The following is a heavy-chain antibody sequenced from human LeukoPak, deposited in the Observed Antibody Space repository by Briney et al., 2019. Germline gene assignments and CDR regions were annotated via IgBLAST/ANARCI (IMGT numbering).Heavy chain of an antibody. Sequence: SQTLSLTCTVSGGSISSGSYYWSWIRQPAGKGLEWIGHLYTSGSTNYNPSLKSRVTISVDTSKNQFSLKLSSVTAADTAVYYCARDRFRIAAAGGPWGQGTLVTVSS. V-gene: IGHV4-61*09. D-gene: IGHD6-13*01. CDR3: ARDRFRIAAAGGP. CDR2: LYTSGST. J-gene: IGHJ5*02. CDR1: GGSISSGSYY.